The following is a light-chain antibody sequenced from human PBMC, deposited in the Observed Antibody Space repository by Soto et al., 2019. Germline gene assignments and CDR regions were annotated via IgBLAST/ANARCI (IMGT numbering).Light chain of an antibody. CDR3: SSTTIRSTWV. CDR2: EVT. Sequence: QSALTQPASVSGSPGQSITISCTGTSNDVGIYNYVSWYQQHPCKAPKLMMSEVTNRPSWVTDRFSGSKSDNTASLTNSGHTSEVEAAYYGSSTTIRSTWVLGGGTKPTV. J-gene: IGLJ3*02. CDR1: SNDVGIYNY. V-gene: IGLV2-14*01.